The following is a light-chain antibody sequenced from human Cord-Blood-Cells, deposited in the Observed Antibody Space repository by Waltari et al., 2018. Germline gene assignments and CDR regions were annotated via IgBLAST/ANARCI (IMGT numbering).Light chain of an antibody. V-gene: IGLV2-14*01. J-gene: IGLJ2*01. CDR2: EVS. CDR3: SSYTSSSTLVV. Sequence: QSALTQPASVSGSPGQSITIPCTGTSSHVGGYNYVSWYQQHPGKAPKLMIYEVSNRPSGVSNRFSGSKSGNTASLTISGLQAEDEADYYCSSYTSSSTLVVFGGGTKLTVL. CDR1: SSHVGGYNY.